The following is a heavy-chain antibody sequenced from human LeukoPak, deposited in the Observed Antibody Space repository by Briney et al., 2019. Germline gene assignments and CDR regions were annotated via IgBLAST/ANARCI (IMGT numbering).Heavy chain of an antibody. CDR3: ARSGEYNNFDY. CDR2: MYTSGST. J-gene: IGHJ4*02. CDR1: GASISSYY. D-gene: IGHD1-1*01. Sequence: PSETLSLTCTVSGASISSYYWTWIRQPPGKGLEWIAYMYTSGSTNYSPSLKRRATISVDMSKNQFSLKLSSVTAADAAVYFCARSGEYNNFDYWGQGTLVTVSS. V-gene: IGHV4-4*09.